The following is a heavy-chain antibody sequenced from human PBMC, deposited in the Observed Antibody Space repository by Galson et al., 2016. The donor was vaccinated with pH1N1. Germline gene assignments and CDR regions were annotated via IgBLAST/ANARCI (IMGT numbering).Heavy chain of an antibody. Sequence: SETLSLTCTVSGASSIGNNFYGGWIRQTPGKGLEWIGNIHYSETTYYNPSLKSRVTISVDTSKNHFSLKLNYVTAADTAVYFCARLVRGSYPDPLYYFDSWGQGTPVTVSS. CDR3: ARLVRGSYPDPLYYFDS. CDR1: GASSIGNNFY. CDR2: IHYSETT. V-gene: IGHV4-39*02. J-gene: IGHJ4*02. D-gene: IGHD1-26*01.